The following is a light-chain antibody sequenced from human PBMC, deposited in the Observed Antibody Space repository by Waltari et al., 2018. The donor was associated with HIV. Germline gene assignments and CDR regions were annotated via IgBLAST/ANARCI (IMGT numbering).Light chain of an antibody. Sequence: DIPMPQSPSSLSASVGYRVPITCRASQSISSYLNWYQQKPGKAPKLLISAASSLERGVPSRFSGSRSGTDFTLIISGLQPEDFATYYCQQTFDGPRTFGGGTKVEI. CDR1: QSISSY. V-gene: IGKV1-39*01. CDR3: QQTFDGPRT. J-gene: IGKJ4*01. CDR2: AAS.